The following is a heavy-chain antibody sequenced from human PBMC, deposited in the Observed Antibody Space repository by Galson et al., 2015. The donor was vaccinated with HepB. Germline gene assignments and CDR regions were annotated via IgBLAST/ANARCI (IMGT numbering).Heavy chain of an antibody. CDR2: TYHRSRWYY. D-gene: IGHD2/OR15-2a*01. V-gene: IGHV6-1*01. CDR3: ARDGYLGLLYYFDY. Sequence: CAISGDSVSSDSAAWNWIMQSPSRGLEWLGRTYHRSRWYYDYAVSVQSRIIINSDTSKNQFSLQLKSVTPEDTAVYYCARDGYLGLLYYFDYWSQGTLVTVSS. CDR1: GDSVSSDSAA. J-gene: IGHJ4*02.